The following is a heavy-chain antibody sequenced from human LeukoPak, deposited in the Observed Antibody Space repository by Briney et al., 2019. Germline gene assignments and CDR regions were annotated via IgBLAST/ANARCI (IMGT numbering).Heavy chain of an antibody. J-gene: IGHJ4*02. D-gene: IGHD6-19*01. CDR2: ISSSSSYI. CDR3: ARVKTVAGIDY. CDR1: GFTFSSYG. V-gene: IGHV3-21*01. Sequence: GGSLRLSCAASGFTFSSYGMNWVRQAPGKGLEWVSSISSSSSYIYYADSVKGRFTISRDNAKNSLYLQMNSLRAEDTAVYYGARVKTVAGIDYWGQGTLVTVSS.